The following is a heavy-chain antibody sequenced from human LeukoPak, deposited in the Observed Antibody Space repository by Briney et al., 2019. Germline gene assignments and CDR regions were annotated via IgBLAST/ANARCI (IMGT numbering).Heavy chain of an antibody. Sequence: GRSLRLSCAASGFTFSSYGMRWVRQAPGKGLEWVAVIWYDGSNKYYADSVKGRSTISGDNSKNTLYLQMNSLRAEDTAVYYCARGEYYDSSGCDYWGQGTLVTVS. CDR3: ARGEYYDSSGCDY. D-gene: IGHD3-22*01. J-gene: IGHJ4*02. CDR2: IWYDGSNK. CDR1: GFTFSSYG. V-gene: IGHV3-33*01.